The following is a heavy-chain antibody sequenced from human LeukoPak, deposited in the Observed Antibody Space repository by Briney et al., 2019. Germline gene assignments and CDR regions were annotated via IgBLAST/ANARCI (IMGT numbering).Heavy chain of an antibody. J-gene: IGHJ4*02. CDR2: TYYRSKWYT. CDR1: GDSVSSNSAA. D-gene: IGHD3-22*01. Sequence: SQTLSLTYAISGDSVSSNSAAWNWVRQSPSRGLEWLGRTYYRSKWYTDYAESVKSRITVNPDTSKNQFSLLVNSVTPEDTAVYHCARGSSRIYYYDSSGYSHAFDYWGQGILVTVSS. V-gene: IGHV6-1*01. CDR3: ARGSSRIYYYDSSGYSHAFDY.